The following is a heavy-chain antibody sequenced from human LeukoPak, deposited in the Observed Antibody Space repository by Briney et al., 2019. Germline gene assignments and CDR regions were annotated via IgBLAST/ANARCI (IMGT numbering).Heavy chain of an antibody. CDR3: ARDKDGSGSLWFDP. Sequence: GGSLRLSCAASGFTFSSYSMNWVRQAPGKGLEWVSSISSSSSYIYYADSVKGRFTISRDNAKNSLYLQMNSLRAEDTAVYYCARDKDGSGSLWFDPWGQGTLVTVSS. CDR1: GFTFSSYS. D-gene: IGHD3-10*01. CDR2: ISSSSSYI. J-gene: IGHJ5*02. V-gene: IGHV3-21*01.